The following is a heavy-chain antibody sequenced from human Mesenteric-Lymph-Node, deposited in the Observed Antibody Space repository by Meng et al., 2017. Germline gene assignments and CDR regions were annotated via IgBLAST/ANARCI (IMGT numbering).Heavy chain of an antibody. J-gene: IGHJ3*02. CDR3: ARGTITMIVVVITGEDAFDI. D-gene: IGHD3-22*01. CDR1: GGSISSSSYY. CDR2: IYYSGST. Sequence: QLQLQESGPGLVKPSETLSLTCTVSGGSISSSSYYWGWIRQPPGKGLEWIGSIYYSGSTYYNPSLKSRVTISVDTSKNQFSLKLSSVTAADTAVYYCARGTITMIVVVITGEDAFDICGQGTMVTVSS. V-gene: IGHV4-39*01.